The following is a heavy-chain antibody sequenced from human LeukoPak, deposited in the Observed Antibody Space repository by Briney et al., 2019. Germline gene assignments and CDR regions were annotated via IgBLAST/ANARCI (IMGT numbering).Heavy chain of an antibody. CDR2: IHYSGST. V-gene: IGHV4-59*12. CDR1: GGSIGSYY. CDR3: AREGYDILTGPVRAFDI. Sequence: SETLSLTCTVSGGSIGSYYWSWVRQPPGKGLEWIGYIHYSGSTNYNPSLKSRVTTSIDTSKNQFSLKVTSVTAADTAVYYCAREGYDILTGPVRAFDIWGQGTMVTVSS. J-gene: IGHJ3*02. D-gene: IGHD3-9*01.